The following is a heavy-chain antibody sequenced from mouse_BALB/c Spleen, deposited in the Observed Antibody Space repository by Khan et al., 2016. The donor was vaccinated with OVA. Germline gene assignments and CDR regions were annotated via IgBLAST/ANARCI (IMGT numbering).Heavy chain of an antibody. J-gene: IGHJ4*01. Sequence: QLEESGGGLVQPGGSLKLSCAISGFTFSDYYMYWVRQTPEKRLEWVAYISNGGGNTYYPDTVKGRFTIYRDNAKNTLYLQMSRLKSEDTAIYYCARQLYGGMDYWGQGTSVTVSS. CDR3: ARQLYGGMDY. D-gene: IGHD1-1*01. V-gene: IGHV5-12*02. CDR1: GFTFSDYY. CDR2: ISNGGGNT.